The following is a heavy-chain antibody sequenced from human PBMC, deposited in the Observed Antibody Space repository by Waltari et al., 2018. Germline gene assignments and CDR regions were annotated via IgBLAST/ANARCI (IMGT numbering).Heavy chain of an antibody. J-gene: IGHJ3*02. CDR2: MYYTGGT. D-gene: IGHD4-17*01. CDR1: GGSISSRYN. V-gene: IGHV4-39*01. Sequence: QLQLQESGPGLVKPSETLSLNCTSSGGSISSRYNWAWVRQPPGKGLGWVGTMYYTGGTYNNPSLESRLTMSIDTSKNQFSLKLSYVTASDTAFYYCVRPGSTVTPRAFDIWGQGIKVTVSS. CDR3: VRPGSTVTPRAFDI.